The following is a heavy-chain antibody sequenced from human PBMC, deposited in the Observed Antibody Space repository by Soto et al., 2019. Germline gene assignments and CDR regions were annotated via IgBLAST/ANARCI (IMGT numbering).Heavy chain of an antibody. Sequence: QITLKESGPTLVKPTQTLTLTCTFSAFSLSTSGVGVGWIRQPPGKALEWLTFIYWDDDKRYSPSLKSRLTITKDTSKNQVVLTMTNMDPVVTATYYCARLVAAGITYYFDSWGQGTLVTVSS. D-gene: IGHD2-21*01. CDR3: ARLVAAGITYYFDS. CDR2: IYWDDDK. J-gene: IGHJ4*02. CDR1: AFSLSTSGVG. V-gene: IGHV2-5*02.